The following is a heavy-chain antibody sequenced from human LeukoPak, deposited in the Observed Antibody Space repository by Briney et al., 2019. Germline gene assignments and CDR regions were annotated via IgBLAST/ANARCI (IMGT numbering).Heavy chain of an antibody. Sequence: PGGSLRLSCAASGFTFSSYSMNWVRQAPGKGLEWISFISTSSYTIYYADSVKGRFTVSRDNAQNSLYLQMNSLRAEDTAVCYCARDMTPQLRFLEWSASPLDSWGQGTLVSVSS. D-gene: IGHD3-3*01. V-gene: IGHV3-48*01. CDR3: ARDMTPQLRFLEWSASPLDS. CDR1: GFTFSSYS. CDR2: ISTSSYTI. J-gene: IGHJ4*02.